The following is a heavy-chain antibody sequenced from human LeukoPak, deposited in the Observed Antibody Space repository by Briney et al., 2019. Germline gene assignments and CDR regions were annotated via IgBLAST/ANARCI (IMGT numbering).Heavy chain of an antibody. CDR3: ARAPAEIGGYYPEYFRH. V-gene: IGHV3-74*01. CDR1: GFTLNTYW. J-gene: IGHJ1*01. Sequence: GGSLRLSCAASGFTLNTYWMHWVRQAAGKGLVWVSRINTDGSSISYADSVKGRFTISRDNAKNTLCLQMNSLRAEDTGVYYCARAPAEIGGYYPEYFRHWGQGTLVTVSS. D-gene: IGHD3-22*01. CDR2: INTDGSSI.